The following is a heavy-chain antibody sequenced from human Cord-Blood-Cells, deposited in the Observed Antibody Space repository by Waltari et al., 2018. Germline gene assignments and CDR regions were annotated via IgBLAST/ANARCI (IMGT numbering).Heavy chain of an antibody. Sequence: QVQLVESGGGVVQPGRSLRLSCAASGFTFSSYAMHWVLQAPGKGLEWVAVISYDGSNKYYADSVKGRFTISRDNSKNTLYLQMNSLRAEDTAVYYCARDVYAAAATGFDYWGQGTLVTVSS. CDR3: ARDVYAAAATGFDY. CDR1: GFTFSSYA. J-gene: IGHJ4*02. V-gene: IGHV3-30*04. CDR2: ISYDGSNK. D-gene: IGHD2-2*01.